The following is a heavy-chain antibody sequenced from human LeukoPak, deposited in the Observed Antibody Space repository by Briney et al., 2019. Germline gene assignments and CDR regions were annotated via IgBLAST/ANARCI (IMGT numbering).Heavy chain of an antibody. D-gene: IGHD6-19*01. CDR2: ISGSGGST. J-gene: IGHJ4*02. V-gene: IGHV3-23*01. Sequence: GGSLRLSCAASGFTFSSYAMSWVRQAPGKGLEWVSAISGSGGSTYYADSVKGRFTISRDNSKNTLHLQMNSLRAEDTAVYYCAKVAGSGSGWYYFDYWGQGTLVTVSS. CDR3: AKVAGSGSGWYYFDY. CDR1: GFTFSSYA.